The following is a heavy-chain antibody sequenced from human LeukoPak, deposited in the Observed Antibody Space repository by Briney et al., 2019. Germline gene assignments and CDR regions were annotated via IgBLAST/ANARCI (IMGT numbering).Heavy chain of an antibody. D-gene: IGHD7-27*01. J-gene: IGHJ4*02. V-gene: IGHV3-7*02. CDR3: ASALGHSTGDY. Sequence: GGSLRLSCGASGFIFSSHWMSWVRQAPGKGLEWVANINQTGSEKYYVDSVKGRFTISRDNAKNSLFLQMDSLRVEDTAVYYCASALGHSTGDYWGQGTLVTVSS. CDR2: INQTGSEK. CDR1: GFIFSSHW.